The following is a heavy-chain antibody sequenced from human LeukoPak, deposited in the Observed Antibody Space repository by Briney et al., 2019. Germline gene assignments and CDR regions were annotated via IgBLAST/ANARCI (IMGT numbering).Heavy chain of an antibody. CDR2: ISGSGGST. V-gene: IGHV3-23*01. CDR1: GFTFSSYS. J-gene: IGHJ4*02. CDR3: ANVLRYFDWLPRFDY. D-gene: IGHD3-9*01. Sequence: GGSLRLSCAASGFTFSSYSMNWVRQAPGKGLEWVSAISGSGGSTYYADSVKGRFTISRDNSKNTLYLQMNSLRAEDTAVYYCANVLRYFDWLPRFDYWGPGTLVTVSS.